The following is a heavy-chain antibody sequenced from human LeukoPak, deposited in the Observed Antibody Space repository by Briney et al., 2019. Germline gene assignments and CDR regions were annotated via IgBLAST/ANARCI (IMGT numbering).Heavy chain of an antibody. CDR3: ARVALRPYSSGWFDY. D-gene: IGHD6-19*01. CDR1: GYTFTSYY. CDR2: INPSGGST. V-gene: IGHV1-46*01. Sequence: ASVKVSCKASGYTFTSYYIHWVRQAPGQGLEWMGIINPSGGSTSYAQKFQGRVTMTRDTSTSTVYMELSSLRSEDTAVYYCARVALRPYSSGWFDYWGQGTLVTVSS. J-gene: IGHJ4*02.